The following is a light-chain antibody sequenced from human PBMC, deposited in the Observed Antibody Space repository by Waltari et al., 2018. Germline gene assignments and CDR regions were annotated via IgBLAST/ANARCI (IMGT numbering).Light chain of an antibody. V-gene: IGKV3-11*01. CDR1: QSVNTN. CDR2: DAS. CDR3: QQRSTWPSIT. Sequence: EIVLTQSPATLSLSPGDRGTLSCRASQSVNTNLAWYQQKPGQAPRLLISDASTRATGIPARFSGSGSGTDFTLTISSLEREDFAVYYCQQRSTWPSITFGQGTRLEIK. J-gene: IGKJ5*01.